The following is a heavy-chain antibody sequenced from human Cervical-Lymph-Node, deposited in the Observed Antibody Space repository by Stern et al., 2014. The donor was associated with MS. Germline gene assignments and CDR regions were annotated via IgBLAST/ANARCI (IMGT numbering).Heavy chain of an antibody. Sequence: VQLLESGTEVKKPGASVKVSCKAFGYAFTSNSITCVLQAPGQGLECMGGISAYNGRPNYAKKFQVRFSITTYTSMTTVSLELRIRRSDDSAVSYCAVDRTWGEDAFDIWGQGTMVIVSS. D-gene: IGHD1-14*01. V-gene: IGHV1-18*01. CDR2: ISAYNGRP. CDR3: AVDRTWGEDAFDI. CDR1: GYAFTSNS. J-gene: IGHJ3*02.